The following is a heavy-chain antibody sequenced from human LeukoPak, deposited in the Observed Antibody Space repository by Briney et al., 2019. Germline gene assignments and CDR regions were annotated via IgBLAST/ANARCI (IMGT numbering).Heavy chain of an antibody. Sequence: GGSLRLSCAASGFTFSSYSMNWVRQAPGKGLEWVSSISSSSSYIYYADSVKGRFTISRDNAKNSLYLHMNSLRAEDTAVYYCARDRAVWFGESPSGGWFDPWGQGTLVTVSS. V-gene: IGHV3-21*01. J-gene: IGHJ5*02. CDR2: ISSSSSYI. CDR1: GFTFSSYS. CDR3: ARDRAVWFGESPSGGWFDP. D-gene: IGHD3-10*01.